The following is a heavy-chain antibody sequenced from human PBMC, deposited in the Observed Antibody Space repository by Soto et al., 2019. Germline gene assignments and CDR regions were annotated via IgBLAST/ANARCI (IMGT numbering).Heavy chain of an antibody. D-gene: IGHD3-3*01. J-gene: IGHJ6*03. Sequence: SETLSLTCAVYGGSFSGYYWSWFRQPPGKGLEWIGEINHSGSTNYNPSLKSRVTISVDTSKNQFSLKLSSVTAADTAVYYCARGEPYYDFWSGYLRYYYYYYMDVWGKGTTVTVSS. CDR1: GGSFSGYY. CDR2: INHSGST. CDR3: ARGEPYYDFWSGYLRYYYYYYMDV. V-gene: IGHV4-34*01.